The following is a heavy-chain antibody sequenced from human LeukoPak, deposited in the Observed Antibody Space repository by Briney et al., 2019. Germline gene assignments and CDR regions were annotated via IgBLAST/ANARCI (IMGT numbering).Heavy chain of an antibody. CDR2: IYIRGSN. CDR1: GRSISSHY. J-gene: IGHJ4*02. D-gene: IGHD1-1*01. V-gene: IGHV4-4*07. CDR3: ARESERYSHIFDY. Sequence: SETLSLTCTLSGRSISSHYWSWIRQPAGKGLEWIGHIYIRGSNNYNPSLKSRVTMSVDTSKNQSSLKLSSVTAADTAVYYCARESERYSHIFDYWGQGTLVTVSS.